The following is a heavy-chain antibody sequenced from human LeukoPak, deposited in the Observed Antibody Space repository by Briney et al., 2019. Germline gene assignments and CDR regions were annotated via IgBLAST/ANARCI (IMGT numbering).Heavy chain of an antibody. CDR1: GGTFSSYA. CDR3: ARGVYQLLSGEYFQH. V-gene: IGHV1-69*13. Sequence: SVKVSCKVSGGTFSSYAISWVRQAPGQGLEWMGGIIPIFGKANYAQKFQGRVTITADESTSTAYMELSSLRSEDTAVYYCARGVYQLLSGEYFQHWGQGTLVTVSS. CDR2: IIPIFGKA. D-gene: IGHD2-2*01. J-gene: IGHJ1*01.